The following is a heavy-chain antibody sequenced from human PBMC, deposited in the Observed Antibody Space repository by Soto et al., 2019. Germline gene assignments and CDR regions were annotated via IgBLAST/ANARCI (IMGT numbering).Heavy chain of an antibody. CDR3: ARHYNLTDY. CDR2: IYYTGNT. J-gene: IGHJ4*02. D-gene: IGHD1-1*01. Sequence: QVQLQESGPGLVKPSQTLSLTCTVSGDSISSGDYYWSWIRQPPGKGLEWIGYIYYTGNTKYNQSLKSRLTISVDTSKDQFSLKVTSVTAADTAIYYCARHYNLTDYWGQGTLVTVSS. V-gene: IGHV4-30-4*01. CDR1: GDSISSGDYY.